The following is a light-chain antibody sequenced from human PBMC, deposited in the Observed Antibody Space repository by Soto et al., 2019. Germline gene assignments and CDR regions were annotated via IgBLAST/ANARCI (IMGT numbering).Light chain of an antibody. J-gene: IGKJ2*01. CDR3: QQYNNYSPRT. CDR1: QSISSW. CDR2: DAS. V-gene: IGKV1-5*01. Sequence: DIQMTQSPSTLSASVGDRVTITCRASQSISSWLAWYQQKPGKAPKLLIYDASSLESGVPSRFSGSGSGTEFTLTISSLQPDDFATYYCQQYNNYSPRTFGQGTKLEIK.